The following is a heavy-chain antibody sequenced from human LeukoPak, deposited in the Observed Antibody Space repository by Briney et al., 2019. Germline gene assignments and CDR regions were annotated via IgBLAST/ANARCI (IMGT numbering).Heavy chain of an antibody. CDR2: INPNSGT. Sequence: GASVKVSCKASGYTFSGYYIHWVRQGPGQGLEWMGWINPNSGTNYAQNFQGRVTMTRDTSISTAYMELSGLTSDDTAVYYCARDVVGGGTAWFDPWGQGTLVTVSS. CDR1: GYTFSGYY. CDR3: ARDVVGGGTAWFDP. V-gene: IGHV1-2*02. D-gene: IGHD2-21*01. J-gene: IGHJ5*02.